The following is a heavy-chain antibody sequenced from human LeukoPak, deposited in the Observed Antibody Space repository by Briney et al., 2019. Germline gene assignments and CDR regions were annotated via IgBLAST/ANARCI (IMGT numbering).Heavy chain of an antibody. Sequence: PGGSLRLSCAASGFTFSSYEMNWVRQAPGKGLEWVSYISSSGSTIYYADSVKGRFTISRDNAKNSLYLQMNSLRAEDMALYYCAKDIAHSGSLGLDIWGQGTLVTVSS. CDR3: AKDIAHSGSLGLDI. V-gene: IGHV3-48*03. D-gene: IGHD1-26*01. CDR2: ISSSGSTI. CDR1: GFTFSSYE. J-gene: IGHJ3*02.